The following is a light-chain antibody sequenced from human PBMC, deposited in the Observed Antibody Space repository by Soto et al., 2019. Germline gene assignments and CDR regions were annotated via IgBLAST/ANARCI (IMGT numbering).Light chain of an antibody. CDR2: DAS. Sequence: DIQMTQSPSTLSASVGDRVTITCRASQSISSWLAWYQQKPGKAPKLLIYDASSLESGVPSRFGGSGSGTEFTLTISSLQPDDFATYYCQQYNSYSPWTVGQGTKVEIK. V-gene: IGKV1-5*01. CDR1: QSISSW. CDR3: QQYNSYSPWT. J-gene: IGKJ1*01.